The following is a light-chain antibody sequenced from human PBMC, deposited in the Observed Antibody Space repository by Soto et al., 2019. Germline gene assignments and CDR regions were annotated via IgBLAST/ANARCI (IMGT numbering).Light chain of an antibody. CDR3: QHYGYPQWT. J-gene: IGKJ1*01. V-gene: IGKV3-20*01. CDR2: GVS. CDR1: QSGSDSY. Sequence: TQSPSTLSAYVGDRVTITCRASQSGSDSYLAWYQQKPGQPPRLLIYGVSSRAYGIPDRFSGSGSGTDFTLTISRLEPEDFAVYYCQHYGYPQWTFGQGTKV.